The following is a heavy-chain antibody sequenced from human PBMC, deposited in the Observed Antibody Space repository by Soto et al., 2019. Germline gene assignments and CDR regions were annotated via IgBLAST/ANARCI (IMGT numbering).Heavy chain of an antibody. J-gene: IGHJ6*03. Sequence: EVQLVESGGGLVKPGGSLRLSCAASGFTFRSYSMNWVRQAPGKGLEWVSSFSSSSSYIDYADSVKGRFTISRDNTKNSLYLLMNSLRAEDTAVYYCARDSYYEFWSGYYTGGPDYDYMDVWGKGTTVTVSS. D-gene: IGHD3-3*01. CDR3: ARDSYYEFWSGYYTGGPDYDYMDV. CDR1: GFTFRSYS. V-gene: IGHV3-21*01. CDR2: FSSSSSYI.